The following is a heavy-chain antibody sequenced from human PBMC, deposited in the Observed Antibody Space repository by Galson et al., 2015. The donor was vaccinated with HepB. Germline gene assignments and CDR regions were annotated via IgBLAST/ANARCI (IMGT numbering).Heavy chain of an antibody. J-gene: IGHJ6*02. CDR3: ARQVSDYYGMDV. CDR2: IDPSDSYI. Sequence: QSGAEVKKPGESLRISCKGSGYSFTSYWMSWVRQMPGKGLEWMGTIDPSDSYIKYSPSFQGQVIISVDKSISTAYLQWSSLKASDSAMYYCARQVSDYYGMDVWGQGTAVTVSS. CDR1: GYSFTSYW. D-gene: IGHD3-3*01. V-gene: IGHV5-10-1*04.